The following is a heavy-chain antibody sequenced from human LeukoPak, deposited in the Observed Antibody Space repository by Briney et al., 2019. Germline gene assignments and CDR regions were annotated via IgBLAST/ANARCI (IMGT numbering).Heavy chain of an antibody. CDR3: ARDPRVGSYCGGDCYSGAGIDY. Sequence: SETLSLTCTVSGGSISSSSYYWGWIRQPPGKGLEWIGSIYYSGSTYYNPSLKSRVTISVDTSKNQFSLKLSSVTAADTAVYYCARDPRVGSYCGGDCYSGAGIDYWGQGTLVTVSS. D-gene: IGHD2-21*02. CDR2: IYYSGST. CDR1: GGSISSSSYY. J-gene: IGHJ4*02. V-gene: IGHV4-39*07.